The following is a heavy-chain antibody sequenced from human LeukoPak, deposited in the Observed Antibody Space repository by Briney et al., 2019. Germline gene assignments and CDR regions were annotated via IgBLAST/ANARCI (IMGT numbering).Heavy chain of an antibody. V-gene: IGHV1-18*01. CDR1: GYTFTSYG. CDR2: ISAYNGNT. CDR3: TSLIGYCSGGSCPNYYYYGMDV. D-gene: IGHD2-15*01. J-gene: IGHJ6*02. Sequence: ASVKVSCKASGYTFTSYGISWVRQAPGQGLEWMGWISAYNGNTNYAQKLQGRVTMTTDTSTSAAYMELRSLRSDDTAVYYCTSLIGYCSGGSCPNYYYYGMDVWGQGTTVTVSS.